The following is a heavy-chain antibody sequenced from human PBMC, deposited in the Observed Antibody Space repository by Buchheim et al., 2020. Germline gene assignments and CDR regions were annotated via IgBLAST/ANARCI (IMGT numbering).Heavy chain of an antibody. CDR2: FSGGGDDT. V-gene: IGHV3-23*01. CDR3: AKDRVVGSGYYYMDV. CDR1: GFTFNSYA. Sequence: EVQLLESGGGLVQPGGSLRLSCAASGFTFNSYAMSWVRQAPGKRLEWVSTFSGGGDDTYYADPAKGGFTISRDNSKNTLYLQMNSLRVEDTAVYYCAKDRVVGSGYYYMDVWGKGTT. J-gene: IGHJ6*03. D-gene: IGHD3-10*01.